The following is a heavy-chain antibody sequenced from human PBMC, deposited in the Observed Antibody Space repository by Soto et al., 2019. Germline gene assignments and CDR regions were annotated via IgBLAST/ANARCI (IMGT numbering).Heavy chain of an antibody. V-gene: IGHV6-1*01. CDR1: GDSVSSNSAA. CDR3: ASTTGLRFHAFDI. D-gene: IGHD4-17*01. J-gene: IGHJ3*02. CDR2: TYYRSKWYN. Sequence: PSQTLSLTCAISGDSVSSNSAAWNWIRQSPSRGLEWLGRTYYRSKWYNDYAVSVKSRITINPDTSKNQFSLQLHSVTPEDTALFYCASTTGLRFHAFDIWCQGTMVTVSS.